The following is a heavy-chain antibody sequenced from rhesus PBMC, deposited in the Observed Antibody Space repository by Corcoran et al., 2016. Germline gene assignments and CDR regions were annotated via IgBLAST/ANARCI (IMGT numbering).Heavy chain of an antibody. CDR3: ASGYCSGGVCYEGLDGLDS. J-gene: IGHJ6*01. CDR1: GGSISSSY. Sequence: QLQLQESGPGLVKPSETLSVTCAVSGGSISSSYWSWIRQAPGKGLEWIGYIYGSGISTNYNPSLSRRVPLSGETSKNQLSRKLSSVTAADTAVYYCASGYCSGGVCYEGLDGLDSWGQGVVVTVSS. D-gene: IGHD2-8*01. CDR2: IYGSGIST. V-gene: IGHV4-169*02.